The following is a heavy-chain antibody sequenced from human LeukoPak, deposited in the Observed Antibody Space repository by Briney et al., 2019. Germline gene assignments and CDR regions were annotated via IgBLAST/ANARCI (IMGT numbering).Heavy chain of an antibody. J-gene: IGHJ4*02. Sequence: GASVKVSCKASGYTFTSYGISWVRRAPGQGLEWMGWISAYNGNTNYAQKLQGRVTMTTDTSTSTAYMELRSLRSDDTAVYYCARDRIAARPSEFDYWGPGTLVTVSS. CDR2: ISAYNGNT. CDR1: GYTFTSYG. CDR3: ARDRIAARPSEFDY. D-gene: IGHD6-6*01. V-gene: IGHV1-18*01.